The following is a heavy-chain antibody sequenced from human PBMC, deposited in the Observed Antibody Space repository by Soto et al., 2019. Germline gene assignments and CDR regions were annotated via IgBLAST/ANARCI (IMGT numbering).Heavy chain of an antibody. CDR3: ARDLDLGGYDAFDI. J-gene: IGHJ3*02. Sequence: PSETLSLTCTVSGGSISSYYWSWIRQPPGKGLEWIGYIYYSGSTNYNPSLKSRVTISVDTSKNQFSLRLSSVTAADTAVYYCARDLDLGGYDAFDIWGQGTMVTVSS. D-gene: IGHD3-10*01. CDR1: GGSISSYY. V-gene: IGHV4-59*01. CDR2: IYYSGST.